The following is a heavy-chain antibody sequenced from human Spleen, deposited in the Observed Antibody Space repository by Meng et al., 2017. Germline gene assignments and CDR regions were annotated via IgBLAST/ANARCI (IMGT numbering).Heavy chain of an antibody. J-gene: IGHJ4*02. CDR1: GGYISSIDW. V-gene: IGHV4/OR15-8*02. CDR3: ASWIYSCGWQ. D-gene: IGHD6-19*01. CDR2: IYHGGDT. Sequence: QVALQQWGAGLLKPSETLSLTCVVSGGYISSIDWWSWVRQPPGKGLEWIGEIYHGGDTNYNPSLKSRVTIAIDKSKNQFSLKLSSVTAADTAVYYCASWIYSCGWQWGQGALVTVSS.